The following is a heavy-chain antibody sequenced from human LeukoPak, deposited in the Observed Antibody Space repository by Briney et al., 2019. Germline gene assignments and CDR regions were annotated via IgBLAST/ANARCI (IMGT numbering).Heavy chain of an antibody. CDR1: GFTFSNYW. CDR3: ARDLGQYYDTSDNWFDP. Sequence: GGSLRLSCAASGFTFSNYWMHWVRHAPGKGLVWVSRLNADGNSITYADSVRGRFTISRDNAKNTVHLQMNSLRAEDTAVYYCARDLGQYYDTSDNWFDPWGQGTLVTVSS. CDR2: LNADGNSI. V-gene: IGHV3-74*01. J-gene: IGHJ5*02. D-gene: IGHD3-22*01.